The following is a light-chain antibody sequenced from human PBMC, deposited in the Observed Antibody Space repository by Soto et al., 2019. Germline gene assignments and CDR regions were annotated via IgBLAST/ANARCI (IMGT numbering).Light chain of an antibody. V-gene: IGKV3-20*01. Sequence: EIVLTQSPGTLYLSPGDRAALSCRASHIVYGRQSAWYQHKPGQAPRLLMYGVSSRATGIPDRFTGSGSGADFTLTISRLEPEDFAVYYCQVYGPSPPITFGQGTRLEIK. CDR2: GVS. CDR1: HIVYGRQ. CDR3: QVYGPSPPIT. J-gene: IGKJ5*01.